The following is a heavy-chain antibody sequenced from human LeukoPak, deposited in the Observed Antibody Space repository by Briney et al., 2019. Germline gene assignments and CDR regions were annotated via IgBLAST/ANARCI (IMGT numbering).Heavy chain of an antibody. CDR3: ARDPSSDRFQYFDY. J-gene: IGHJ4*02. Sequence: GGSLRLSCAASGFTVSSYGMNWVRQAPGKGLEWVSCISTYYRDMYYADSVKGRFTVSRDNAKNSMFLQMNSLTAEDTAVYFCARDPSSDRFQYFDYWGQGALVTVSS. CDR1: GFTVSSYG. CDR2: ISTYYRDM. V-gene: IGHV3-21*06. D-gene: IGHD6-19*01.